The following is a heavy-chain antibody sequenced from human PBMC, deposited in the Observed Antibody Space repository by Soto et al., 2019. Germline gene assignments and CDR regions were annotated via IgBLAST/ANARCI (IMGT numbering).Heavy chain of an antibody. CDR3: ARKGYGDYGGMDV. D-gene: IGHD4-17*01. Sequence: EVQVVESGGGLVKPGGSLRLSCAASGFIFSSYSMNWVRQAPGKGLEWVSYIRSSSSPKNYADSVKGRFTISRDNANNSLYLQMNSLRAEDTAVYYCARKGYGDYGGMDVWGQGTTVTVSS. CDR1: GFIFSSYS. V-gene: IGHV3-21*01. J-gene: IGHJ6*02. CDR2: IRSSSSPK.